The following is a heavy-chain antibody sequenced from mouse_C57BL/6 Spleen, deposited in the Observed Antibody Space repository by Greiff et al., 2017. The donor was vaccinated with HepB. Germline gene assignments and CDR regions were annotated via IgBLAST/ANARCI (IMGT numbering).Heavy chain of an antibody. Sequence: VQLQESGPGLVAPSQRLSITCTVSGFSLTSYAISWVRQPPGKGLEWLGVIWTGGGTNYNSALKSRLSISKDNSKSQVFLKMNSLQTDDTARYYCARTIYYGNYGYFDVWGTGTTVTVSS. V-gene: IGHV2-9-1*01. CDR1: GFSLTSYA. D-gene: IGHD2-1*01. J-gene: IGHJ1*03. CDR3: ARTIYYGNYGYFDV. CDR2: IWTGGGT.